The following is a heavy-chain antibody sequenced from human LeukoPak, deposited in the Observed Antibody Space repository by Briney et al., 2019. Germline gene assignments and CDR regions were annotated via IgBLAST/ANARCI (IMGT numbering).Heavy chain of an antibody. CDR2: IHHSGSI. D-gene: IGHD3-10*01. Sequence: SETLSLTCAVSGVSISSNLWWTWVRQPPGKGLEWIAEIHHSGSINYNPSLKSRVTISVDKAKNQVSLNLNSVTAADTAVYYCARGGDRSFDYWGQGALVTVSS. CDR3: ARGGDRSFDY. V-gene: IGHV4-4*02. J-gene: IGHJ4*02. CDR1: GVSISSNLW.